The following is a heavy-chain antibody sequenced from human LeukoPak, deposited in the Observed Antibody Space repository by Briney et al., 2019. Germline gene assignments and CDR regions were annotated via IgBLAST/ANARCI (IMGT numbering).Heavy chain of an antibody. J-gene: IGHJ6*03. CDR2: IYTSGST. CDR1: GGSISSYY. V-gene: IGHV4-4*09. Sequence: PSETLSLTCPVSGGSISSYYWSWIRQPPGNGLEWIGYIYTSGSTNYNPSLKSRVTISVDTSKNQFSLKLSSVTAADTAVYYCARRDYYYYYIDVWGKGTTVTVSS. CDR3: ARRDYYYYYIDV.